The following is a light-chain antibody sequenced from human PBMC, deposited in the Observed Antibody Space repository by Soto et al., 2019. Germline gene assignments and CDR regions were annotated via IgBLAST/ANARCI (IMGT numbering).Light chain of an antibody. CDR3: QHYSGYPWT. Sequence: DIQMTQSPSTLSASVGDRVTITCRASQSISSWLVWYQQKPGKAPKLLIYKASSLESGVASRFSGSGSGTEFTLTINSLQPDDFATYYCQHYSGYPWTFGQGTKV. V-gene: IGKV1-5*03. J-gene: IGKJ1*01. CDR1: QSISSW. CDR2: KAS.